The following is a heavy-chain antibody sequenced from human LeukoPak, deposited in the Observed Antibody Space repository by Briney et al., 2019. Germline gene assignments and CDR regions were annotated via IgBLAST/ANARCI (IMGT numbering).Heavy chain of an antibody. J-gene: IGHJ3*02. CDR3: ARGGILTRPRDAFDI. D-gene: IGHD6-13*01. CDR2: VYITGNT. Sequence: SQTLSLTCSVSGDSISSGTYYWSWIRQPAGKGLEWIGRVYITGNTNYSPSLKSRLTISLDTSKNQFSLNLSSVTAADTAVYYCARGGILTRPRDAFDIWGQGTMVTVSS. CDR1: GDSISSGTYY. V-gene: IGHV4-61*02.